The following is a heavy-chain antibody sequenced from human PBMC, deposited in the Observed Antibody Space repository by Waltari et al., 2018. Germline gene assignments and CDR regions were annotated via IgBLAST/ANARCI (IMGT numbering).Heavy chain of an antibody. CDR2: IFYNGNT. J-gene: IGHJ4*02. V-gene: IGHV4-59*08. CDR3: ARSFSGTTIDF. CDR1: GGSVNNYY. D-gene: IGHD1-1*01. Sequence: QVQLQESGPGLVKPSETLSLTCTVSGGSVNNYYWSWIRQPPGKGLEWNGYIFYNGNTKYNPFLKSGVTTEVDTSKNRFVLKVDSVTSADTAIYYCARSFSGTTIDFWGQGALVTVSS.